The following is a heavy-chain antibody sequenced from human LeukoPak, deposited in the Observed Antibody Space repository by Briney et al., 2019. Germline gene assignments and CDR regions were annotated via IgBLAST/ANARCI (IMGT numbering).Heavy chain of an antibody. Sequence: SETLSLTCAVYGGSFSGYYWSWIRQPPGKGLEWIGEINHSGSTNYNPSLKSRVTISVDTSKNQFSLKLSSVTAADTAVYYCARNPVRARGALHYYYYMDVWGKGTTVTISS. CDR1: GGSFSGYY. V-gene: IGHV4-34*01. CDR3: ARNPVRARGALHYYYYMDV. CDR2: INHSGST. D-gene: IGHD3-10*01. J-gene: IGHJ6*03.